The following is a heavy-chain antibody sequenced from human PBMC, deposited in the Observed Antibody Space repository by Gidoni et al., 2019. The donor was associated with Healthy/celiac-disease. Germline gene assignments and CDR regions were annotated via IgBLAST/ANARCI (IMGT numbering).Heavy chain of an antibody. D-gene: IGHD6-19*01. CDR2: ISAYNGNT. CDR3: AREGFGLRRAVAGKGADY. J-gene: IGHJ4*02. Sequence: QVQLVQSGAEVKKPGASVKVSSKASGYTFTIYGISWVRQAPGQGLEWMGWISAYNGNTNYAQKLQGRVTMTTDTSTSTAYMELRSLRSDDTAVYYCAREGFGLRRAVAGKGADYWGQGTLVTVSS. CDR1: GYTFTIYG. V-gene: IGHV1-18*01.